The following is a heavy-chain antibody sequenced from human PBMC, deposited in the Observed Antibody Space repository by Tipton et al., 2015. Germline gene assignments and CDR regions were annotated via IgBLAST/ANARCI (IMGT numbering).Heavy chain of an antibody. D-gene: IGHD6-13*01. J-gene: IGHJ5*02. Sequence: TLSLTCSVSGDSISSSNWWSWVRQPPGKGLEWIGEIHHGGSTNYNPSLKSRVTISVDTSKNQFSLKLSSVTAADTAGYYCARGVSGYSSSWYDTWFYPWGQGTLVTVSS. CDR1: GDSISSSNW. CDR2: IHHGGST. V-gene: IGHV4-4*02. CDR3: ARGVSGYSSSWYDTWFYP.